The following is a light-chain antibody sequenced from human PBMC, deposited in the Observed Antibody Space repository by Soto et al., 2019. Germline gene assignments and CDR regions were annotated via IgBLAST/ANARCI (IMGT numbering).Light chain of an antibody. V-gene: IGKV3-15*01. CDR3: QQYKNWPPLT. J-gene: IGKJ4*01. Sequence: EIVMTQSPATPSVSPGETATLSCRASQSVGSAVAWYQHKPGQAPRLLIVAASIRATGVPGRFSGGGSGTEFTLTISSLQSEEFAVYYGQQYKNWPPLTFGGGTTVEIK. CDR1: QSVGSA. CDR2: AAS.